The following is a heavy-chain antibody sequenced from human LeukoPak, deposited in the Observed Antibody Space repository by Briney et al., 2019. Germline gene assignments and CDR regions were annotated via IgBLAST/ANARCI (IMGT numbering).Heavy chain of an antibody. J-gene: IGHJ4*02. CDR3: ARAVRYELDY. D-gene: IGHD5-12*01. V-gene: IGHV4-39*07. Sequence: SETLSLTCTVSGGSISSSSYYWGWIRQPPGKGLEWIGSIYYSGSTYYNPSLKSRVTISVDTSKNQFSLKLSSVTAADTAVYYCARAVRYELDYWGQGTLVTVSS. CDR2: IYYSGST. CDR1: GGSISSSSYY.